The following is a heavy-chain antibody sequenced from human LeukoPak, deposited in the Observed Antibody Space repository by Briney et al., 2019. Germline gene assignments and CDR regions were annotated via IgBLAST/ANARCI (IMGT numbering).Heavy chain of an antibody. D-gene: IGHD5-12*01. CDR3: VNLGYSD. V-gene: IGHV3-7*01. CDR2: IKNDGSDK. CDR1: GFSFSAAW. Sequence: GGSLRLSCEASGFSFSAAWMTWVRQAPGKGLEWVATIKNDGSDKYYVDSVKGRFTLSRGNAKNSVYLQMNSLRVEDTAVYYCVNLGYSDGGQGTLVTVSS. J-gene: IGHJ4*02.